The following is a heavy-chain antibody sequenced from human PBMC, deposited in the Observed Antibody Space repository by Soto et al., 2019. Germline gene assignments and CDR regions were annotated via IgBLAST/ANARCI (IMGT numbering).Heavy chain of an antibody. CDR2: INPNSGGT. Sequence: ASVKVSCKASGYTFTGYYMHWVRQAPGQGLEWMGWINPNSGGTNYAQKFQGRVTMTRDTSISTAYMELSRLRSDDTAVYYCARDIKGYGSAFDIWGQGTMVTVSS. CDR3: ARDIKGYGSAFDI. CDR1: GYTFTGYY. J-gene: IGHJ3*02. V-gene: IGHV1-2*02. D-gene: IGHD3-10*01.